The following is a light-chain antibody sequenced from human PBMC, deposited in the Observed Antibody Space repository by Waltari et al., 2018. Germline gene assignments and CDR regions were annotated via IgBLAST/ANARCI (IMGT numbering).Light chain of an antibody. V-gene: IGKV3-20*01. J-gene: IGKJ2*01. CDR2: GAS. Sequence: EILLTQSPCTLSLSPGERATLSCRASQSISSNYLAWYQQKPGQAPRLLIYGASSRATGIPDRFSGSGYDTDFTLTVSRLESEDFGVYYCQQYGSSPLTFGQGTKVEIK. CDR1: QSISSNY. CDR3: QQYGSSPLT.